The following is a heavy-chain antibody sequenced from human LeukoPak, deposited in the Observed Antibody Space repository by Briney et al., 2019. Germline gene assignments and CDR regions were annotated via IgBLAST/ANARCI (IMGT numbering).Heavy chain of an antibody. CDR1: GYTFTSYG. Sequence: ASVTVSCKASGYTFTSYGISWVRQAPGQGLEWMGWISAYNGNTNYAQKLQGRDTMTTDTSTSTAYMELRSLRSDDTAVYYCARGGSYPGDYYYYGMDVWGQGTTVTVSS. CDR3: ARGGSYPGDYYYYGMDV. D-gene: IGHD1-26*01. V-gene: IGHV1-18*01. CDR2: ISAYNGNT. J-gene: IGHJ6*02.